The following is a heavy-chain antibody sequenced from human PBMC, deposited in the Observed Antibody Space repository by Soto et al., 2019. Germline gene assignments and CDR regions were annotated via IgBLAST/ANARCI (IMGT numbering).Heavy chain of an antibody. CDR1: GFTVSSNY. CDR3: ARVGFGGNWNERWFDP. CDR2: IYSGGST. D-gene: IGHD1-20*01. Sequence: PGGSLRLSCAASGFTVSSNYMSWVRQAPGKGLEWVSVIYSGGSTYYADSMKGRFTISRHNSKNTLYLQMNSLRAEDTAVYYCARVGFGGNWNERWFDPWGEGALVTGSS. J-gene: IGHJ5*02. V-gene: IGHV3-53*04.